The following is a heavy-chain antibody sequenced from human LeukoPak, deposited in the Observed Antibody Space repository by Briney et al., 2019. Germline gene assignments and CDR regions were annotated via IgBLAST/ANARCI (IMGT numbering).Heavy chain of an antibody. CDR3: ARVLYYYDSSGYYFGLSFDY. V-gene: IGHV4-59*12. Sequence: PSETLSLTCAVYGGSFSGYYWSWIRQPPGKGLEWIGYIYYSGSTYYNPSLKSRVTISVDTSKNQFSLKLSSVTAADTAVYYCARVLYYYDSSGYYFGLSFDYWGQGTLVTVSS. D-gene: IGHD3-22*01. CDR1: GGSFSGYY. CDR2: IYYSGST. J-gene: IGHJ4*02.